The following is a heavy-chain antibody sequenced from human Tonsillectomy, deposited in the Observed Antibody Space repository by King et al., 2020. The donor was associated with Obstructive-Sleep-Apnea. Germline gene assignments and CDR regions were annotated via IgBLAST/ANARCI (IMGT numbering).Heavy chain of an antibody. Sequence: VQLQESGPGLVKPSETLSLTCTGSGGSVSSGGYYWPWIRQPPGKGLEWIGHIYYSGSTNYNPSLKGRVTISADTSKNQFSLKLSSVTAADTAVYYCARGYSGSFGPYFDYWGQGTLVTVSS. CDR3: ARGYSGSFGPYFDY. D-gene: IGHD1-26*01. J-gene: IGHJ4*02. V-gene: IGHV4-61*08. CDR2: IYYSGST. CDR1: GGSVSSGGYY.